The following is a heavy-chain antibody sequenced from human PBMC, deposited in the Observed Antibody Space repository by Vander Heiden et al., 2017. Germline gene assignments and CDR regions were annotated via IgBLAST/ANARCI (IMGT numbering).Heavy chain of an antibody. Sequence: QVTFKESSPVLVQPTETLTLPCTGPWSSLSLARPAVSGCRQPPGKALEWLAHIFSNDEKSYSTSLKSRLTISKDTSKSQVVLTMTNMDPVDTATYYCARMGDYYDFWSGFLYYYGMDVWGQGTTVTVSS. J-gene: IGHJ6*02. CDR1: WSSLSLARPA. CDR3: ARMGDYYDFWSGFLYYYGMDV. CDR2: IFSNDEK. D-gene: IGHD3-3*01. V-gene: IGHV2-26*01.